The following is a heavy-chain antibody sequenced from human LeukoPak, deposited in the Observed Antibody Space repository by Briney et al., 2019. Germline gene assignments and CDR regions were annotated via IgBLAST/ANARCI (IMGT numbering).Heavy chain of an antibody. D-gene: IGHD3-22*01. J-gene: IGHJ4*02. CDR3: ARDAVAYYYDISGYYYVFPYYFDY. CDR1: GFTFSSYE. V-gene: IGHV3-48*03. Sequence: GGSLRLSCAASGFTFSSYEMNWVRQAPGKGLEWVSYISSSGSTIYYTDSVKGRFTISRDNAKNSLYLQMNSLRAEDTDVYYCARDAVAYYYDISGYYYVFPYYFDYWGQGTLVTVSS. CDR2: ISSSGSTI.